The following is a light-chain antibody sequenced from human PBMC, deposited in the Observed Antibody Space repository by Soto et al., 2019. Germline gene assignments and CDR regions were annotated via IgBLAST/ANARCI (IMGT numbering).Light chain of an antibody. Sequence: EIVMTQSPASLSVSPGERATLSCRASQSVNSNLAWYQQKPGQAPSLLMYGASTRATGVPARFSGSGSGTDFTLTISRLQSEDFAVYFCQQYNNSLTFGQGTKVEIK. CDR2: GAS. V-gene: IGKV3-15*01. CDR1: QSVNSN. J-gene: IGKJ1*01. CDR3: QQYNNSLT.